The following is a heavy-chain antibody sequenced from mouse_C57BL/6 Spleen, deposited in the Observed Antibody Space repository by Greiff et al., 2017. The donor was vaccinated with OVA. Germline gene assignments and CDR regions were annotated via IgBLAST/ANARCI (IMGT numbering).Heavy chain of an antibody. Sequence: QVQLKQPGAELVMPGASVKLSCKASGYTFTSYWMHWVKQRPGQGLEWIGEIDPSDSYTNYNQKFKGKSTLTVDKSSSTAYMQLSSLTSEDSAVYYCARSSTMIQYYAMDYWGQGTSVTVSS. CDR3: ARSSTMIQYYAMDY. J-gene: IGHJ4*01. CDR2: IDPSDSYT. D-gene: IGHD2-4*01. V-gene: IGHV1-69*01. CDR1: GYTFTSYW.